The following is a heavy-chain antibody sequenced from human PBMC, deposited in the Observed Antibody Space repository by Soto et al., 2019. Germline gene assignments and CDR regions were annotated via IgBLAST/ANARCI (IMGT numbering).Heavy chain of an antibody. D-gene: IGHD3-9*01. V-gene: IGHV3-49*04. CDR2: IRSKAYGGTT. CDR3: TRTAMDYDILTGYYEGGAGTYYFDY. J-gene: IGHJ4*02. Sequence: PGGFPRLSCTASGFTFGDYAMSWVRQAPGKGLEWVGFIRSKAYGGTTEYAASVKGRFTISRDDSKSIAYLQMNSLKTEDTAVYYCTRTAMDYDILTGYYEGGAGTYYFDYWGQGTLVTVTS. CDR1: GFTFGDYA.